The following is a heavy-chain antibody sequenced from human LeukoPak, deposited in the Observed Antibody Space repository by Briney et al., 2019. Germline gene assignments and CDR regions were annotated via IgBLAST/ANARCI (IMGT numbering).Heavy chain of an antibody. Sequence: SETLSLTCAVYGGSFSAYYWTWIRQPPGKGLEWIGEINHSGNTNYNPSLKSRVTMSVDTSKNQFSLKLTSVTAADTAVYYCASVYYHILSGYYMDHWSQGTVVTVSS. CDR3: ASVYYHILSGYYMDH. V-gene: IGHV4-34*01. J-gene: IGHJ4*02. CDR1: GGSFSAYY. CDR2: INHSGNT. D-gene: IGHD3-9*01.